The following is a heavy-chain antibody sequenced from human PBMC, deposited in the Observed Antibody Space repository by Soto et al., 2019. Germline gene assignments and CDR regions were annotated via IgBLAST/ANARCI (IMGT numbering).Heavy chain of an antibody. J-gene: IGHJ6*02. CDR1: GGTFSSDSFI. D-gene: IGHD1-26*01. Sequence: QVQLQESGPGLVKPSQTLSLTCSVAGGTFSSDSFIWSWVRQFPGRGREWICYINYSGTTYSNPFRRSRITMSVATSKNQFSLNLSSVTAADTAVYYCARDHKWDGVDAWGQGTTVTVSS. CDR3: ARDHKWDGVDA. V-gene: IGHV4-31*03. CDR2: INYSGTT.